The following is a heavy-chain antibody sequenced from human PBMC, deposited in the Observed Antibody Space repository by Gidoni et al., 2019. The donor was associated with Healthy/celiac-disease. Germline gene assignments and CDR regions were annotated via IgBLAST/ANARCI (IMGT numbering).Heavy chain of an antibody. J-gene: IGHJ3*02. V-gene: IGHV3-30-3*01. D-gene: IGHD2-2*01. Sequence: QVQLVESGGGVVQPGRSLRLSCAASGFTFSSYAMHWVRQAPGKGLEWVAVISYDGSNKYYADSVKGRFTISRDNSKNTLYLQMNSLRAEDTAVYYCARGVDCSSTSCYVGNAFDIWGQGTMVTVSS. CDR2: ISYDGSNK. CDR3: ARGVDCSSTSCYVGNAFDI. CDR1: GFTFSSYA.